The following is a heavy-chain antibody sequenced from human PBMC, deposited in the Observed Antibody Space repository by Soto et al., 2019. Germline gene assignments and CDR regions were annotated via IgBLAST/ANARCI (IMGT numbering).Heavy chain of an antibody. CDR3: ARGPSWALVFDI. V-gene: IGHV1-69*01. CDR2: SIPIFATA. J-gene: IGHJ3*02. D-gene: IGHD6-13*01. Sequence: QVQLVQSGAEVKKPGSSVKVSCKASGGTFNNYAFNWLRQAPGQGLEWMGGSIPIFATANYAQNFQGRVTITADESTSTAYMELSSLRSEDTAVYYCARGPSWALVFDIWGQGTMVTVSS. CDR1: GGTFNNYA.